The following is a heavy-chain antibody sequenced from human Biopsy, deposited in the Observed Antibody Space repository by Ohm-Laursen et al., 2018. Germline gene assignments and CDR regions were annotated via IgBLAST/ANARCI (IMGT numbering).Heavy chain of an antibody. J-gene: IGHJ5*01. V-gene: IGHV4-31*01. Sequence: TLPLTCTVSRGSISSGGSYWSWIRQRPGKGLEWIGYIFNSANTYYNPSLKNLITISGDTSKNQFSLKLNSVTAADTAVYYCARGDYFDSNGYFWFDSWGQGTLVTVSS. D-gene: IGHD3-22*01. CDR1: RGSISSGGSY. CDR3: ARGDYFDSNGYFWFDS. CDR2: IFNSANT.